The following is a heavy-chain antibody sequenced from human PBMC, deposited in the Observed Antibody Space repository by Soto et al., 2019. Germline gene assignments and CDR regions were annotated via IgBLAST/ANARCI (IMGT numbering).Heavy chain of an antibody. D-gene: IGHD5-12*01. J-gene: IGHJ5*02. CDR3: ASYIVATIRGGWFDP. V-gene: IGHV4-30-2*01. Sequence: QLQLQESGSGLVKPSQTLSLTCAVSGGSISSGGYSWSWIRQPPGKCLEWIGYIYHSGSTYYNPSLKSRVTISVDRSKNQFSLKLSSVTAADTAVYYCASYIVATIRGGWFDPWGQGTLVTVSS. CDR1: GGSISSGGYS. CDR2: IYHSGST.